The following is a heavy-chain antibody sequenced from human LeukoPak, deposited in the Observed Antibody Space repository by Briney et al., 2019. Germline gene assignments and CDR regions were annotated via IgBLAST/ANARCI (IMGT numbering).Heavy chain of an antibody. CDR3: TKDFDY. CDR1: GFTFSNFD. J-gene: IGHJ4*02. Sequence: GGSLRLSCAASGFTFSNFDMHWVRQAPGKGLEWVAVISYDGTNKYYADSVKGRFTISRDNSKNTLYLQMNSLRAEDTAVYYCTKDFDYWGQGTLVTVSS. V-gene: IGHV3-30*18. CDR2: ISYDGTNK.